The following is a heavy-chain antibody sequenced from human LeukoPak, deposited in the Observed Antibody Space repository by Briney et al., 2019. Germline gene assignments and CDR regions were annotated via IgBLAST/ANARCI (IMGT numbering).Heavy chain of an antibody. CDR1: GYTFTSYD. J-gene: IGHJ4*02. D-gene: IGHD5-12*01. CDR2: MNPNSGNT. CDR3: ASSPENGYDQYDYFDY. Sequence: GASVKVSCKASGYTFTSYDINWVRQATGQGLEWMGWMNPNSGNTGYAQKFQGRVTITRNTSISTAYMELSSLRAEDTALYYCASSPENGYDQYDYFDYWGQGTLVTVSS. V-gene: IGHV1-8*03.